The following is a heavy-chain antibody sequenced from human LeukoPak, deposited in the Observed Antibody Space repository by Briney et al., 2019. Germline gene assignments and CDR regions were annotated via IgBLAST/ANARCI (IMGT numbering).Heavy chain of an antibody. J-gene: IGHJ5*02. V-gene: IGHV4-34*01. D-gene: IGHD4-11*01. Sequence: SETLSLTCAVYGGSFSGYYGSWSRQPPGEGREWIGEINHSGSTNYNPSLKSRVTISVDTSKNQFSLKLSSVTAADTAVYYCARIIFLQGWFDPWGQGTLVTVSS. CDR1: GGSFSGYY. CDR3: ARIIFLQGWFDP. CDR2: INHSGST.